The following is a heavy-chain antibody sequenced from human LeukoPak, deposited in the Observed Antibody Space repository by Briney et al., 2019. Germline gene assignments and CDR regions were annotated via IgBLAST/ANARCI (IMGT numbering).Heavy chain of an antibody. CDR1: GGSISSYY. V-gene: IGHV4-59*01. CDR3: AREGRLLWFGESTADAFDI. D-gene: IGHD3-10*01. CDR2: IYYSGST. J-gene: IGHJ3*02. Sequence: PSETLSLTCTVSGGSISSYYWSWIRQPPGKGLEWIGYIYYSGSTNYNPSLKSRVTISVDTSKNQFSLKLSSVTAADTAVYYCAREGRLLWFGESTADAFDIWGQGTVVTVSS.